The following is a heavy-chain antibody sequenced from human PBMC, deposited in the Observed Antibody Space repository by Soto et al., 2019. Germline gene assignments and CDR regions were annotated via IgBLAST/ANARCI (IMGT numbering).Heavy chain of an antibody. D-gene: IGHD5-18*01. V-gene: IGHV1-69*12. Sequence: QVQLVQSGAEVKKPESSVKVSCKAPGGTFSTYAISWVRQAPGQGLEWMGGIIPMFGTANYAQRLQDRVTITEDEPTNTVSMELSSLRSEDTAVYLCASGIQLWLRRINTGYSGWGQGTLVTVSS. J-gene: IGHJ4*02. CDR3: ASGIQLWLRRINTGYSG. CDR2: IIPMFGTA. CDR1: GGTFSTYA.